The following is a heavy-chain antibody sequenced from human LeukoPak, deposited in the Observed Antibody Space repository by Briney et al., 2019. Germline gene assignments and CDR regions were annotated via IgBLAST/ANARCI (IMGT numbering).Heavy chain of an antibody. CDR3: ARGLRRRTMIVVPRRALWFDP. CDR2: VNHSGST. CDR1: GGSMSTYY. J-gene: IGHJ5*02. Sequence: SETLSLTCTVSGGSMSTYYWSWIRQPPGKGLEWIGEVNHSGSTNYNPSLKSRVTISVDTSKNQFSLKLSSVTAADTAVYYCARGLRRRTMIVVPRRALWFDPWGQGTLVTVSS. D-gene: IGHD3-22*01. V-gene: IGHV4-34*01.